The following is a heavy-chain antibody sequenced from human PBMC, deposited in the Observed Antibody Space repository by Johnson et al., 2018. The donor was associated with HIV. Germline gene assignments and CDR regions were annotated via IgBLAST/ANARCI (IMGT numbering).Heavy chain of an antibody. V-gene: IGHV3-64*04. D-gene: IGHD3-22*01. Sequence: QVQLVESGGGLVQPGGSVRLSCAASGFTFSHYAMHWVRQPPGKGLEYVSAISTIGFLTSYLDSVKGRFTTSRDNSKNTLYLQMNSLRAEDTAVYYCARMGYYYDSATFHPFDIWGQGTMVTVSS. CDR2: ISTIGFLT. J-gene: IGHJ3*02. CDR1: GFTFSHYA. CDR3: ARMGYYYDSATFHPFDI.